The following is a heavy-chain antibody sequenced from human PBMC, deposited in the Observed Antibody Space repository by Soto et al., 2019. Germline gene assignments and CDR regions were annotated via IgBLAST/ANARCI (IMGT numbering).Heavy chain of an antibody. CDR3: ARDRLPIPVDPHYGMDV. CDR1: GYTFTSYR. CDR2: ISAYNGNT. J-gene: IGHJ6*02. Sequence: GASVKVSCKASGYTFTSYRISWVRLAPGQGLEWMGWISAYNGNTNYAQKLQGRVTMTTDTSTSTAYMELRSLRSDDTAVYYCARDRLPIPVDPHYGMDVWGQGTTVTVSS. D-gene: IGHD2-15*01. V-gene: IGHV1-18*01.